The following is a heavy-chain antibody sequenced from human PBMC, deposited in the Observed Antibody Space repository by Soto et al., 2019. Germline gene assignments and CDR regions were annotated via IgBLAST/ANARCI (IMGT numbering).Heavy chain of an antibody. D-gene: IGHD3-16*02. CDR2: IIPILGIA. CDR1: GGTFSSYT. CDR3: AMAETFGGVIVIPRYFDY. J-gene: IGHJ4*02. V-gene: IGHV1-69*02. Sequence: ASVKVSCKASGGTFSSYTISWVRQAPGQGLEWMGRIIPILGIANYAQKFQGRVTITADKSTSTAYMELSSLRSEDTAVYYCAMAETFGGVIVIPRYFDYWGQGTLVTVSS.